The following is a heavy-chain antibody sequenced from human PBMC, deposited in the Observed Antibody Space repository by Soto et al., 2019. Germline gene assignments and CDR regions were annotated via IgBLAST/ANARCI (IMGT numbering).Heavy chain of an antibody. D-gene: IGHD1-1*01. CDR2: ISYDGSNK. Sequence: QVQLVESGGGVVQPGRSLRLSCAASGFTFSSYAMHWVRQAPGKGLEWVAVISYDGSNKYYADSVKGRFTISRDNSKNTLFLQMISLRAEDTAVYYCARDPRGTDVAEWTYYFDYWGQGTLVTVSS. J-gene: IGHJ4*02. V-gene: IGHV3-30-3*01. CDR1: GFTFSSYA. CDR3: ARDPRGTDVAEWTYYFDY.